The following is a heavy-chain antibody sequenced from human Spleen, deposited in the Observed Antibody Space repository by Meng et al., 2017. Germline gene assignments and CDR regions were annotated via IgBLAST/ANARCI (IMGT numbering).Heavy chain of an antibody. J-gene: IGHJ4*02. V-gene: IGHV4-31*03. CDR3: TRGESGSHAY. CDR2: IYYSGST. CDR1: GGSISSDGYY. D-gene: IGHD3-10*01. Sequence: SETLSLTCTVSGGSISSDGYYWSWIRQHPGKGLEWIGYIYYSGSTYYNPSLKSRVTISIDTSKNQFSLKLNSLTAADTAVYYCTRGESGSHAYWGQGTLVTVSS.